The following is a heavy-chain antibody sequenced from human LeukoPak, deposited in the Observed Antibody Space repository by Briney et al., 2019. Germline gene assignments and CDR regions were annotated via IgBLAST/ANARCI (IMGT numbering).Heavy chain of an antibody. V-gene: IGHV4-38-2*02. D-gene: IGHD6-19*01. Sequence: SETLSLTCAVSGYSISSGYYWGWIRQPPGKGLEWIGSIYHSGSTYYNPSLKSRVTLSVDTSKNQFSLKLSSVTAADTAVYYCARDRGSAVAGTGGVDYWGQGTLVTVSS. CDR3: ARDRGSAVAGTGGVDY. CDR1: GYSISSGYY. J-gene: IGHJ4*02. CDR2: IYHSGST.